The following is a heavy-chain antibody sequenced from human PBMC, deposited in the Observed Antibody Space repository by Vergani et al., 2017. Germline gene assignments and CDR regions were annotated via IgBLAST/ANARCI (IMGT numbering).Heavy chain of an antibody. J-gene: IGHJ4*02. V-gene: IGHV1-8*01. CDR1: GYTFTSYD. CDR2: MNPNSGNT. D-gene: IGHD4-11*01. Sequence: QVQLVQSGAEVKKPGASVKVSCKASGYTFTSYDINWVRQATGQGLEWMGWMNPNSGNTGYAQKFQGRVTMTRNTSISTAYMELSSLRSEDTAVYYCARGRINAIRNYVGCDYWGQGTLVTVSS. CDR3: ARGRINAIRNYVGCDY.